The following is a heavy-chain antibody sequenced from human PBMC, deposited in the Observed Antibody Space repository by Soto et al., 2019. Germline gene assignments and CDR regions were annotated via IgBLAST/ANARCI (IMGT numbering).Heavy chain of an antibody. CDR1: GGSISSGGYY. CDR2: IYYSGST. CDR3: ARKGGVGAPYYFFAY. Sequence: SETLSLTCTVSGGSISSGGYYWSWIRQHPGKGLEWIGYIYYSGSTYYNPSLKSRVTISVDTSKNQFSLKLSSVTAADTAVYYCARKGGVGAPYYFFAYCGQGTLVIVSS. V-gene: IGHV4-31*03. D-gene: IGHD1-26*01. J-gene: IGHJ4*02.